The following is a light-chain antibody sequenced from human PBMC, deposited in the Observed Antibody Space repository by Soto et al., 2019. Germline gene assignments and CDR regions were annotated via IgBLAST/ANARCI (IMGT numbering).Light chain of an antibody. CDR3: QQRNTWPPIT. Sequence: NMLKQSPVTLSLSTGERATLSCRSSQSVRTYLAWYQVKPGQAPRLLIYDASRRASGVPARFSGSGSGTDFTLTISSLEPEDFALYYCQQRNTWPPITFGQGTRLEI. J-gene: IGKJ5*01. CDR1: QSVRTY. V-gene: IGKV3-11*01. CDR2: DAS.